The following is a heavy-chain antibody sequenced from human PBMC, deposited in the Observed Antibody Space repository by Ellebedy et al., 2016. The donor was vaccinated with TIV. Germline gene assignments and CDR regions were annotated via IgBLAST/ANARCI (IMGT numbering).Heavy chain of an antibody. CDR2: IYYSGST. CDR3: ARGKSMTTVKTGPNDY. CDR1: GGSISSSSYY. J-gene: IGHJ4*02. Sequence: SETLSLTXTVSGGSISSSSYYWGWIRQPPGKGLEWIGSIYYSGSTYYNPSLKSRVTISVDTSKNQFSLKLSSVTAADTAVYYCARGKSMTTVKTGPNDYWGQGTLVTVSS. D-gene: IGHD4-17*01. V-gene: IGHV4-39*07.